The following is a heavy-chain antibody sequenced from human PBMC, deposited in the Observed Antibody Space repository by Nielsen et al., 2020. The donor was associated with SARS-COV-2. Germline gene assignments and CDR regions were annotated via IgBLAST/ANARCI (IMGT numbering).Heavy chain of an antibody. D-gene: IGHD1-1*01. Sequence: SETLSLTCTVSGGSMSSYYWSWIRQPPGKGLEWIGEINHSGSTNYNPSLKSRVTISVDTSKNQFSLKLSSVTAADTAVYYCASATGAWYFDLWGRGTLVTVSS. V-gene: IGHV4-34*01. CDR1: GGSMSSYY. CDR2: INHSGST. CDR3: ASATGAWYFDL. J-gene: IGHJ2*01.